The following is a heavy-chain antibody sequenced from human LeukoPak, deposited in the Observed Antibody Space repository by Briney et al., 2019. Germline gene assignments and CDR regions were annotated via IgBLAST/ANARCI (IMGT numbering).Heavy chain of an antibody. V-gene: IGHV4-39*07. CDR3: ASIAVAANFVSY. D-gene: IGHD6-19*01. Sequence: SETLSLTCTVSGGSISSSSSYWGWIRQPPGKGLEWIGSIYYFGSTYYNPSLKSRVTISVDTSKNQFSLKLSSVTAADTAVYYCASIAVAANFVSYWGQGTLVTVSS. CDR1: GGSISSSSSY. J-gene: IGHJ4*02. CDR2: IYYFGST.